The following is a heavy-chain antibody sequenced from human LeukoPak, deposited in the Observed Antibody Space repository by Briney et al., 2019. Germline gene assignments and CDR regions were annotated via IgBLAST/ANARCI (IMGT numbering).Heavy chain of an antibody. V-gene: IGHV3-66*01. Sequence: GGSLRLSCAASGFTVSSNHMSWVRQAPGKGLEWVSVIYSGGSTYYADSVKGRFTISRDNSKNTLYLQMNSLRAEDTAVYYCARGGIAAAGTEGYYYYGMDVWGQGTTVTVSS. J-gene: IGHJ6*02. CDR2: IYSGGST. D-gene: IGHD6-13*01. CDR1: GFTVSSNH. CDR3: ARGGIAAAGTEGYYYYGMDV.